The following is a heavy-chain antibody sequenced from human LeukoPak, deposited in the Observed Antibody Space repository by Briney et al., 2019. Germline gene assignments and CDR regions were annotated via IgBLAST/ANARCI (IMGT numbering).Heavy chain of an antibody. CDR3: ARSSSGWYSFDY. V-gene: IGHV3-23*01. CDR1: VFTFTSYA. D-gene: IGHD6-19*01. J-gene: IGHJ4*02. Sequence: PGGSLRLSCAASVFTFTSYAMSWVRQAPGKGLEWVSGVSRSGSSTKYADNVKGRFIISGDNPKNTLYLQMNSLRAEDTAVYYCARSSSGWYSFDYWGQGTLVTVSS. CDR2: VSRSGSST.